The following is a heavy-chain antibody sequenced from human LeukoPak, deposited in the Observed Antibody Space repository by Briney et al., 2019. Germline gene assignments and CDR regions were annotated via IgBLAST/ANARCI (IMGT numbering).Heavy chain of an antibody. V-gene: IGHV3-11*01. J-gene: IGHJ4*02. CDR1: GFTFSDYY. CDR2: ISSSGSTI. CDR3: TRDPRGSYRIFDY. D-gene: IGHD1-26*01. Sequence: PGGSLRLSCAASGFTFSDYYMSWIRQAPGKGLEWVSYISSSGSTIYYADSVKGRLTISRDNAKNSLYLRMNSLRAEDTAVYYCTRDPRGSYRIFDYWGQGTLVTVSS.